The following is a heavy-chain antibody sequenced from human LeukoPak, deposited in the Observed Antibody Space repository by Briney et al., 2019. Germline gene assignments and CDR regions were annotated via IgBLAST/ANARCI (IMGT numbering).Heavy chain of an antibody. J-gene: IGHJ4*02. CDR3: ARFSRGRWSYFDY. V-gene: IGHV3-20*04. CDR1: GFTFDDYG. Sequence: GGSLRLSCATSGFTFDDYGMSWVRQVPGKGLEWVSGISWNGGGTGYADSVKGRFTISRDNAKNSLYLQMNSLRAEDTALYYCARFSRGRWSYFDYWGQGALVTVSS. D-gene: IGHD2-15*01. CDR2: ISWNGGGT.